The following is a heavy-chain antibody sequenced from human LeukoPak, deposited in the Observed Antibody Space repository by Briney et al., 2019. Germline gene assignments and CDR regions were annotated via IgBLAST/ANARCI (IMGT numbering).Heavy chain of an antibody. CDR2: IYHSGST. Sequence: PSETLSLTCAVSGGSISSGGYSWSWIRQPSGKGLEWIGYIYHSGSTYYNPSLKSRVTISVDRSKNQFSLKLSSVTAADTAVYYCARAILRYFDYWGQGTLVTVSS. CDR1: GGSISSGGYS. CDR3: ARAILRYFDY. D-gene: IGHD3-9*01. V-gene: IGHV4-30-2*01. J-gene: IGHJ4*02.